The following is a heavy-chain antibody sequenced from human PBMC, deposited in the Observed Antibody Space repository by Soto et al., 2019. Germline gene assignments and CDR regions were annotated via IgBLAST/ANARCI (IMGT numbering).Heavy chain of an antibody. Sequence: SGPTLVNPTQTLTLTCTVSGFSLTTSGVGVGWIRQPPGKAPEWLALIYWDGIERYSPSLRSRLTITMDTSKNQVALTMTTMDPVDTATYYCAHSPCSGGTCYLFDHWGQGTPVTVSS. CDR2: IYWDGIE. CDR3: AHSPCSGGTCYLFDH. CDR1: GFSLTTSGVG. J-gene: IGHJ4*02. D-gene: IGHD2-15*01. V-gene: IGHV2-5*02.